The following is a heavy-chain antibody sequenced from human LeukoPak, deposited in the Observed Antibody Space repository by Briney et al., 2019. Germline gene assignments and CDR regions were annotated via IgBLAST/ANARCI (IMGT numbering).Heavy chain of an antibody. J-gene: IGHJ3*02. V-gene: IGHV3-30*04. CDR1: GFTFCSYS. CDR2: ISYDGSNK. CDR3: AKRGYCSSTSCYGAFDI. Sequence: GGSLRLSCAASGFTFCSYSMHWVRQAPGKGLEWVAVISYDGSNKYYADSVKGRFTISRDNSKNTLYLQMNSLRAEDTAVYYCAKRGYCSSTSCYGAFDIWGQGTMVTVSS. D-gene: IGHD2-2*01.